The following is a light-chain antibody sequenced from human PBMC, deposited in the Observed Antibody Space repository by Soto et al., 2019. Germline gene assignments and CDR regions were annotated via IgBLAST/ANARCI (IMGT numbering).Light chain of an antibody. V-gene: IGKV1-39*01. CDR3: HQSYSTPRT. CDR1: QSMSKY. CDR2: AAS. J-gene: IGKJ1*01. Sequence: DIQMTQSPCPLSASVGDRVTITCRASQSMSKYLNWYQQKPGKAPKLLMYAASSLQSGVPSRFSGSGSGTDFTLTISSLQPEDFATYYCHQSYSTPRTFGQGTKVEIK.